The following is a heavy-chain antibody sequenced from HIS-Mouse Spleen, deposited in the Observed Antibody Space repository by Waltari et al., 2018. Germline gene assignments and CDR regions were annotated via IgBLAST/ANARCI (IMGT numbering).Heavy chain of an antibody. Sequence: QVQLVESGGGVVQPGRSLRLSCAASGFTFSSYAMHWVRQAPGKGLEWVAVISYDGSNKYYADSVKGRFTIARDNSKNTLYLQMNSLRAEDTAVYYCARGTCRSAYCGGDCYSNHFDYWGQGTLVTVSS. V-gene: IGHV3-30*04. CDR2: ISYDGSNK. CDR3: ARGTCRSAYCGGDCYSNHFDY. CDR1: GFTFSSYA. J-gene: IGHJ4*02. D-gene: IGHD2-21*02.